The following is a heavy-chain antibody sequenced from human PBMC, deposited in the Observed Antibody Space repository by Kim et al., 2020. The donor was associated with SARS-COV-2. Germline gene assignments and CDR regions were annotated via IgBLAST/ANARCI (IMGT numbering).Heavy chain of an antibody. CDR3: AKDFQLEQLLPLYWLDT. CDR2: ISGSGSSA. V-gene: IGHV3-23*01. D-gene: IGHD6-13*01. Sequence: GGSLRLSCAASGFTFTSYAMNWVRQAPGKGLEWVSAISGSGSSAYYADSVKGRFTISRDNSRNTLYLQMNSLRAEDAAVYYCAKDFQLEQLLPLYWLDTWGQGTLGTVSS. CDR1: GFTFTSYA. J-gene: IGHJ5*02.